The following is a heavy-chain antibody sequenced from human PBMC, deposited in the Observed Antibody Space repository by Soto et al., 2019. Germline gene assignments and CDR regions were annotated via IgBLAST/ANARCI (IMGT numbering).Heavy chain of an antibody. CDR1: GFTFSTYA. V-gene: IGHV3-23*01. CDR3: AKEKWDQRAFDI. CDR2: INTSGGNT. J-gene: IGHJ3*02. D-gene: IGHD1-26*01. Sequence: GGSLRLSCAASGFTFSTYAMNWVRQAPGKGLEWVSGINTSGGNTYYADSVKGRFTISRDNSKNTLFLQMNSLGAEDTALYYCAKEKWDQRAFDIWGQGTMVTVSS.